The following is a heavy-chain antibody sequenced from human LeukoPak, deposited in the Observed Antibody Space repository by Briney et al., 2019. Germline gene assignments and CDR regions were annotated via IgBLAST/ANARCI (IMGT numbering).Heavy chain of an antibody. J-gene: IGHJ4*02. CDR1: GFMVSGYW. Sequence: GGSLRLSCAGSGFMVSGYWMHWVRHAPGKRLVWVSRGQDDERSASYGDSVKGRFTISKDNAKNILYLQMDGLRVEDTAVYYCVRGHVGTIFGVVPVNPLGYWGQGTLVTVSS. CDR2: GQDDERSA. V-gene: IGHV3-74*01. CDR3: VRGHVGTIFGVVPVNPLGY. D-gene: IGHD3-3*01.